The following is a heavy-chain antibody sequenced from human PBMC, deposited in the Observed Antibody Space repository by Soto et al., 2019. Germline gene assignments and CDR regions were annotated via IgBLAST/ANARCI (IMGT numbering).Heavy chain of an antibody. CDR3: AKDRYYYDSSGFFFDY. V-gene: IGHV3-30*18. D-gene: IGHD3-22*01. CDR1: GFTFSSYG. J-gene: IGHJ4*02. CDR2: ISYDGSNK. Sequence: GSLRLSCAASGFTFSSYGMHWVRQAPGKGLEWVAVISYDGSNKYYADSVKGRFTISRDNSKNTLYLQMNSLRAEDTAVYYCAKDRYYYDSSGFFFDYWGQGTLVTVSS.